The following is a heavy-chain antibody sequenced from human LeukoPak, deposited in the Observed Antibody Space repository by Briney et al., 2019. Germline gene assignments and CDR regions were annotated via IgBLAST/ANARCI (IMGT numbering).Heavy chain of an antibody. Sequence: GGSLRLSCTASGFAFDEHGMSWVRQVPGKGLEWVSGINWSGGSTGYADPLRGRFTISRDNAKNSLYLQMDSLRAEDTALYFCARAPITSPFYFDYWGQGTLVTVSS. V-gene: IGHV3-20*04. CDR1: GFAFDEHG. J-gene: IGHJ4*02. D-gene: IGHD2-2*01. CDR2: INWSGGST. CDR3: ARAPITSPFYFDY.